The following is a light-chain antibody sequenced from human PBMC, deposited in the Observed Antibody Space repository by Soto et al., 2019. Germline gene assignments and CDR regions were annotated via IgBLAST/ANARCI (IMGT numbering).Light chain of an antibody. J-gene: IGKJ5*01. Sequence: EIVMTQSPATLSVSPGERATLSCRASENIYTNLAWYQQKPGQAPRLLFYGASTRATDLPARFSGTGSGTEFTLTINSLQAENFAVYYCPQYGSSLICGQGTRLEI. V-gene: IGKV3-15*01. CDR3: PQYGSSLI. CDR1: ENIYTN. CDR2: GAS.